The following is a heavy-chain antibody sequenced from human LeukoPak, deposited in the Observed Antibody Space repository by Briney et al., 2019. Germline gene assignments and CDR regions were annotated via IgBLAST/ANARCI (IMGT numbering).Heavy chain of an antibody. CDR2: ISSNGGST. CDR1: GFTFSSYA. CDR3: ARDRRRYGFDP. J-gene: IGHJ5*02. V-gene: IGHV3-64*01. D-gene: IGHD3-9*01. Sequence: GGSLRLSCAASGFTFSSYAMHWVRQAPGEGLEYVSAISSNGGSTYYANSVKGRFTISRDNSKNTLYLQMGSLRAEDMAVYYCARDRRRYGFDPWGQGTLVTVSS.